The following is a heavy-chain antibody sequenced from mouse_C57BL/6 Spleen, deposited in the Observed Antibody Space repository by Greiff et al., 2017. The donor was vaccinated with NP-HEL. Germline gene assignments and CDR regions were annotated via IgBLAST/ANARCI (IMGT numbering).Heavy chain of an antibody. J-gene: IGHJ4*01. D-gene: IGHD2-1*01. CDR2: ISYSGST. CDR3: ARWGYYGKGGYYYAMDY. Sequence: EVKLQESGPGLAKPSQTLSLTCSVTGYSITSDYWNWIRKFPGNKLEYMGYISYSGSTYYNPSLKSRISITRDTSKNQYYLQLNSVTTEDTATYYCARWGYYGKGGYYYAMDYWGQGTSVTVSS. CDR1: GYSITSDY. V-gene: IGHV3-8*01.